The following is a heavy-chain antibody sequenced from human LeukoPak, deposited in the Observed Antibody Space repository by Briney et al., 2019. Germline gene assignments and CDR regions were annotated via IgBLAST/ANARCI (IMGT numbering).Heavy chain of an antibody. CDR1: GFTFSSYS. V-gene: IGHV3-21*01. J-gene: IGHJ4*02. CDR2: ISSSSSYI. D-gene: IGHD3-10*01. CDR3: AREVVGTMVRGATLGNY. Sequence: GGSLRLSCAASGFTFSSYSMNWVRQAPGKGLEWVSSISSSSSYIYYADSVKGRFTISRDNAKNSLYLQMYSLRAEDTAVYYCAREVVGTMVRGATLGNYWGQGTLVTVSS.